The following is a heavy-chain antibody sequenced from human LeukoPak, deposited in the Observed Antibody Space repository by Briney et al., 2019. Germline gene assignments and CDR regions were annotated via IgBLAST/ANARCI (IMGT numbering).Heavy chain of an antibody. CDR2: ISSSGNSL. D-gene: IGHD1-1*01. Sequence: PGGSLRLSCAASGLTVSDYFMTWIRQAPGRGLEWVSFISSSGNSLYYADSVKGRFTISRDIAENSVYLQMNSLRADDTATYYCAREIRGGTDANGWGQGTLVTVSS. CDR3: AREIRGGTDANG. J-gene: IGHJ4*02. CDR1: GLTVSDYF. V-gene: IGHV3-11*01.